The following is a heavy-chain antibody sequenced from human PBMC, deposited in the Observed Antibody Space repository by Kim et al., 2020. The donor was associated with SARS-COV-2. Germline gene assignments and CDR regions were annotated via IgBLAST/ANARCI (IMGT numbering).Heavy chain of an antibody. Sequence: TSYAQKFQGRVTMPRDTSTSTVYMELSSLRSEDTAVYYCARKGGWKGFDPWGQGTLVTVSS. J-gene: IGHJ5*02. D-gene: IGHD6-19*01. CDR2: T. V-gene: IGHV1-46*01. CDR3: ARKGGWKGFDP.